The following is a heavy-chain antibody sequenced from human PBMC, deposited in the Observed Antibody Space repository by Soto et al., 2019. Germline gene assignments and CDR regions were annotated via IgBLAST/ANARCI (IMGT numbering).Heavy chain of an antibody. Sequence: LRLSCTASGLTFGDYAMSWVRQAPGKGLEWVGFTRSKAYGGTTEYAASVKGRFTISRDDSKSIAYLQMNSLKTEDTAVYYCTRSLAVAGSSYYYYGMDVWGQGTTVTVSS. CDR2: TRSKAYGGTT. CDR3: TRSLAVAGSSYYYYGMDV. CDR1: GLTFGDYA. J-gene: IGHJ6*02. D-gene: IGHD6-19*01. V-gene: IGHV3-49*04.